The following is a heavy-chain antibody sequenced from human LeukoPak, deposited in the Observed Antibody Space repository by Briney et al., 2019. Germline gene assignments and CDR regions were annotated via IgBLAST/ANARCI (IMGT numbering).Heavy chain of an antibody. J-gene: IGHJ4*02. Sequence: PAGGSLRLSCAASGFTFNTYAMHWVRQAPGEGLEWVAAISYDGRNKYYAGSVKGRFTISRDNSGNALYLQMNSLRVEDTAVYYCASSRKGELRVGLDYWGQGTLVTVSS. CDR3: ASSRKGELRVGLDY. CDR1: GFTFNTYA. V-gene: IGHV3-30*04. D-gene: IGHD1-7*01. CDR2: ISYDGRNK.